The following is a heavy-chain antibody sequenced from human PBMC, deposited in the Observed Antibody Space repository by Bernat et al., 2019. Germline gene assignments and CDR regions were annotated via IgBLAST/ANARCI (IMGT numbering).Heavy chain of an antibody. Sequence: QVQLQQWGAGLLKPSETLSLTCAVYGGSFSGYYWSWIRQPPGKGLEWIGEINHSGSTNYNPSLKSRVTISVDTTKNQFSLKLSSVTAADTAVYYCARRRGAIFGVVTPSFDPWGQRTLVTVSS. V-gene: IGHV4-34*01. CDR2: INHSGST. D-gene: IGHD3-3*01. CDR3: ARRRGAIFGVVTPSFDP. CDR1: GGSFSGYY. J-gene: IGHJ5*02.